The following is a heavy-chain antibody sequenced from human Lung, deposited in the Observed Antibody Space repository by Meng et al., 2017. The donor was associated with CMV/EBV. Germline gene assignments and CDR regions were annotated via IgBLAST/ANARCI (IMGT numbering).Heavy chain of an antibody. V-gene: IGHV1-46*01. CDR3: ARDNEDPEGYQLLYKRESWFDP. CDR2: INPSGGST. Sequence: ASXXVSXKASGYTFTSYYMHWVRQAPGQGLEWMGIINPSGGSTSYAQKFQGRVTMTRDTSTSTVYMELSSLRSEDTAAYYCARDNEDPEGYQLLYKRESWFDPXGQGTLVTVSS. D-gene: IGHD2-2*02. J-gene: IGHJ5*02. CDR1: GYTFTSYY.